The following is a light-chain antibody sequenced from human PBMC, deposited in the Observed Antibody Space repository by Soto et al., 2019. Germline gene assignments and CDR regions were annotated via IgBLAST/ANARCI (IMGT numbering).Light chain of an antibody. J-gene: IGLJ2*01. Sequence: QSVLTQPPSVSGAPGQRVTIPCTGSNSNIGSFYDVHWYQQLPGTVPKLLIYGDNNRPSGVPDRFTGSKSGTSASLAITGLQAEDEADYYCQSYDNSLSHVVFGGGTKLTVL. V-gene: IGLV1-40*01. CDR3: QSYDNSLSHVV. CDR2: GDN. CDR1: NSNIGSFYD.